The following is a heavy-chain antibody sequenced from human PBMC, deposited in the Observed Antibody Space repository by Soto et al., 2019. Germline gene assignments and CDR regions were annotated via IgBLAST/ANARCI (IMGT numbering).Heavy chain of an antibody. J-gene: IGHJ6*03. Sequence: ASVEVSCMASGSTFTSYGIGWVRQAPGQGLEWMGWISAYNGNTNHAQKLQGRVTMTTDTSTSTAYMELRSLRSDDTAVYYCARVGYCTNGVCYAYYYYYMDVWGKGTTVTVSS. CDR1: GSTFTSYG. D-gene: IGHD2-8*01. CDR3: ARVGYCTNGVCYAYYYYYMDV. CDR2: ISAYNGNT. V-gene: IGHV1-18*01.